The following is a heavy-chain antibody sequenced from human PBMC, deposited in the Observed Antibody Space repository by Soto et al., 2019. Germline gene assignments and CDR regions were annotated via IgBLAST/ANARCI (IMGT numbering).Heavy chain of an antibody. CDR3: ARRKTNFGEDSFDI. CDR2: INPNGGDS. CDR1: GSTFSSYY. Sequence: ASVKIYCKTSGSTFSSYYIHWVRQAPGQGLEWMAIINPNGGDSSSPQKFQGRITVTSDTSTSTVYMDLSSLRSEDTAVYYCARRKTNFGEDSFDIWGQGTMVTVSS. J-gene: IGHJ3*02. D-gene: IGHD3-16*01. V-gene: IGHV1-46*01.